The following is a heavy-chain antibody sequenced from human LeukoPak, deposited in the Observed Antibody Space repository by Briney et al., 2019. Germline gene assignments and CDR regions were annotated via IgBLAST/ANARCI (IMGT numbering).Heavy chain of an antibody. D-gene: IGHD3-10*01. J-gene: IGHJ4*02. CDR1: GFTFSSYW. CDR3: ARGGGLNFGEFHV. CDR2: IKQDGSEK. Sequence: PGGSLRLSCAASGFTFSSYWMSWVRQAPGKGLEWVANIKQDGSEKYYVDSVKGRFTISRDNAKNSLYLQMNSLRAEDTAVYYCARGGGLNFGEFHVWGQGTLVTVSS. V-gene: IGHV3-7*01.